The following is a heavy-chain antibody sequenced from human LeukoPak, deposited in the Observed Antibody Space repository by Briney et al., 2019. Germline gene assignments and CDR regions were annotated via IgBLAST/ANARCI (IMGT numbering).Heavy chain of an antibody. D-gene: IGHD4-17*01. CDR1: GYTFTGYY. V-gene: IGHV1-2*02. Sequence: GASVNVSCKASGYTFTGYYMHWVRQAPGQGLEWMGCINPNSDGTHYAQKFQGRVTVTRDTSINTTYLDMSSLRSDDTAVYFWARKGKDYGDYDYWGQGTLVTVSS. CDR2: INPNSDGT. J-gene: IGHJ4*02. CDR3: ARKGKDYGDYDY.